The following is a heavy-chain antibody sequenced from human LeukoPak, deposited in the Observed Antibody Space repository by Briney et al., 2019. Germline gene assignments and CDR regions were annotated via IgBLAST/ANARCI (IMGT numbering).Heavy chain of an antibody. CDR2: IYYSGST. CDR1: GGSISSSSYY. J-gene: IGHJ3*02. CDR3: ARIRSPEVAFDI. V-gene: IGHV4-39*01. Sequence: SETLSLTCTVSGGSISSSSYYWGWIRQPPGKGLEWIGSIYYSGSTYYNPSLKSRVTISVDTSKNQFSLKLSSVTAADTAVYYCARIRSPEVAFDIWGQGTMVTVSS. D-gene: IGHD2-15*01.